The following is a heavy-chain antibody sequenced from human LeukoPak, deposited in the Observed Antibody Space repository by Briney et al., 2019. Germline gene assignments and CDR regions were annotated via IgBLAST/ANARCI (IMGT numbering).Heavy chain of an antibody. V-gene: IGHV4-59*01. J-gene: IGHJ4*02. CDR3: ARGRGAVAGTFDY. D-gene: IGHD6-19*01. CDR2: IYYSGST. Sequence: SETLSLTCTVSGGSISSYYWSWIRQPPGKGLEWIGYIYYSGSTNYNPSLKSRVTISVDTSKNQFSLELSSVTAADTAVYYCARGRGAVAGTFDYWGQGTLVTVSS. CDR1: GGSISSYY.